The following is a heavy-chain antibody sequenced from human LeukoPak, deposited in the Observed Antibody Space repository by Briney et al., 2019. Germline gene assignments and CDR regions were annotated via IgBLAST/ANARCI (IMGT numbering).Heavy chain of an antibody. D-gene: IGHD3-22*01. Sequence: GGSLRLSCEASGFIFGSYGMHRVRQAPGKGLEWVAFIRYDGSNKFYADSVKGRLTISRDNSKNTLYLQMNSLRAEDTAVYYCAKQKAYYYDSSGYLDYFDYWGQGTLVTVSS. CDR3: AKQKAYYYDSSGYLDYFDY. CDR2: IRYDGSNK. J-gene: IGHJ4*02. V-gene: IGHV3-30*02. CDR1: GFIFGSYG.